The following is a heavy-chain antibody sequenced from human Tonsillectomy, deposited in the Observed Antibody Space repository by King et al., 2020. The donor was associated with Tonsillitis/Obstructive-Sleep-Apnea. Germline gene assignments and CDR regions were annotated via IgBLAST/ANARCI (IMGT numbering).Heavy chain of an antibody. D-gene: IGHD3-16*01. V-gene: IGHV4-59*08. CDR1: GGSISSYY. Sequence: VQLQESGPGLVKPSETLSLTCTVSGGSISSYYWSWIRQPPGKGLEWIGYIYYSGSTNYNPSLKSRVTISVDTSKNQVSLKLSSVTAADTAVYYCARLSRSEGSYTCRYRWYHDAFEIWGQGTMVTVSS. J-gene: IGHJ3*02. CDR3: ARLSRSEGSYTCRYRWYHDAFEI. CDR2: IYYSGST.